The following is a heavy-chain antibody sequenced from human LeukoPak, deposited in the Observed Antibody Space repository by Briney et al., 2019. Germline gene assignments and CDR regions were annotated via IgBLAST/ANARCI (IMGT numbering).Heavy chain of an antibody. Sequence: ASVKVSCKASGYTFTGYYMHWVRQAPGQGREWMGWINPNSGGTNYAQKFQGRVTMTRDTSISTAYMELSRLRSDDTAVYYCARPASGDYTYYYYMDVWGKGTTVTVSS. J-gene: IGHJ6*03. V-gene: IGHV1-2*02. CDR1: GYTFTGYY. CDR2: INPNSGGT. CDR3: ARPASGDYTYYYYMDV. D-gene: IGHD4-17*01.